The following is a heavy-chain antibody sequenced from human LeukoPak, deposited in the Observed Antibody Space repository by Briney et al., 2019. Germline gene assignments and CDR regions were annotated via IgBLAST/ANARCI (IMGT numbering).Heavy chain of an antibody. Sequence: SQTLSLTCTVSGGSISSGGYYWSWIRQHPGKGLEWIGYIYYSGSTYYNPSLKSRVTISVDTSKNQFSLKLSSVTAADTAVYYCARDGYYDSSGYYYGHGSRGAFDIWGQGTMVTVSS. CDR1: GGSISSGGYY. CDR2: IYYSGST. V-gene: IGHV4-31*03. J-gene: IGHJ3*02. CDR3: ARDGYYDSSGYYYGHGSRGAFDI. D-gene: IGHD3-22*01.